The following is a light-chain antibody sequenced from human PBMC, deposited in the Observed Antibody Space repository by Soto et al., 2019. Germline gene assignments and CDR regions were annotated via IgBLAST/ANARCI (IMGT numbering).Light chain of an antibody. V-gene: IGKV3-20*01. CDR1: QSVSSSY. CDR3: QQYGSSPVT. Sequence: EIVLTQSPGTLSLSPGERATLSCRASQSVSSSYLAWYQQKPGQAPRLLIYGASSRATGIPDSFGGSGSGTDFTLTISRLEPEDFAVYYCQQYGSSPVTFGQGTKLEIK. J-gene: IGKJ2*01. CDR2: GAS.